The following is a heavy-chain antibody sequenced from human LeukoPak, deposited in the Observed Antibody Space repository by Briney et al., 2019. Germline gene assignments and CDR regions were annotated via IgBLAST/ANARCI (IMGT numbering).Heavy chain of an antibody. CDR2: IYYSGST. CDR3: ATHYDFWSGYGGFDY. D-gene: IGHD3-3*01. CDR1: GGSISSSSYY. V-gene: IGHV4-39*03. J-gene: IGHJ4*02. Sequence: SETLSLTCTVSGGSISSSSYYWGWIRQPPGKGLEWIGSIYYSGSTYYNPSLKSRVTISVDTSKNQFSLKLSSVTAADTAVYYCATHYDFWSGYGGFDYWGQGTLVTVSS.